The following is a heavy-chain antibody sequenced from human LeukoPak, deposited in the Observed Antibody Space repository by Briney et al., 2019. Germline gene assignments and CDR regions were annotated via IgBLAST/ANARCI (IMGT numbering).Heavy chain of an antibody. Sequence: PGGSLRLSCAASGFTFSSYGMRWVRQAPGRGLEWVAVIWYDGSNKYYAHSVQRRFTISRDNSKNTLYLQMNSLRAEDTAVYYCARGRRGGSPTYGLDVWGQGTTVTVSS. J-gene: IGHJ6*02. D-gene: IGHD2-15*01. CDR2: IWYDGSNK. V-gene: IGHV3-33*01. CDR3: ARGRRGGSPTYGLDV. CDR1: GFTFSSYG.